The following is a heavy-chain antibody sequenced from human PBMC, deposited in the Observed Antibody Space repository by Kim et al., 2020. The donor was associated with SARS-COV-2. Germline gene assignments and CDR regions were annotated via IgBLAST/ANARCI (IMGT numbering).Heavy chain of an antibody. Sequence: GGSLRLSCAASGFTFSSYAMSWVRQAPGKGLEWVSAISGSGGSTYYADSVKGRFTISRDNSKNTLYLQMNSLRAEDTAVYYCAKGGGDLYGSGSYSSPGSGWFDPWGQGTLVTVSS. CDR1: GFTFSSYA. J-gene: IGHJ5*02. CDR3: AKGGGDLYGSGSYSSPGSGWFDP. CDR2: ISGSGGST. D-gene: IGHD3-10*01. V-gene: IGHV3-23*01.